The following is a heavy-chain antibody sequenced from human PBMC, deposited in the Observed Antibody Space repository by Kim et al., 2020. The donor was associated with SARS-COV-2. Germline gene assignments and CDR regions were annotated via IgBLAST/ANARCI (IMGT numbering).Heavy chain of an antibody. J-gene: IGHJ4*02. D-gene: IGHD6-13*01. CDR2: IYSGGST. CDR3: ARALSAAGIFGGSYYFDY. Sequence: GGSLRLSCAASGLTVSGNYMSWVRQAPGKGLEWVSVIYSGGSTYYADSVKGRFTISRHNSKNRLYLQMNSLRAEDTAVYYCARALSAAGIFGGSYYFDYWGQGTLVTVSS. V-gene: IGHV3-53*04. CDR1: GLTVSGNY.